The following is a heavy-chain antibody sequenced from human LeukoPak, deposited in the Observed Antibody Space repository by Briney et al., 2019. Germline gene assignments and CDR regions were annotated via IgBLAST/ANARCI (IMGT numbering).Heavy chain of an antibody. D-gene: IGHD6-19*01. J-gene: IGHJ4*02. CDR1: GGSFSGYY. Sequence: SETLSLTCAVYGGSFSGYYWSWIRQPPGKGLEWIGEINHSGSTNYNPSLKSRVTISVDTSKNQFSLQLSSVTAADTAVYYCARGAVAEGFDYWGQGTLVTVSS. CDR2: INHSGST. V-gene: IGHV4-34*01. CDR3: ARGAVAEGFDY.